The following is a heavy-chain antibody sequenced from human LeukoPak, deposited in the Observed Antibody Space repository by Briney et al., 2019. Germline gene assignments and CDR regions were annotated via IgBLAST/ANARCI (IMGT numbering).Heavy chain of an antibody. CDR1: GFTFSSYG. Sequence: GGSLRLSCAASGFTFSSYGMHWVRQAPGKGLEWVAVISYDGSNKYYADSVKGRFTISRDNSKNTLYLQMNSLRSDDTAVYYCAREDSSGSLGYWGQGTLVTVSS. J-gene: IGHJ4*02. V-gene: IGHV3-30*03. D-gene: IGHD3-22*01. CDR3: AREDSSGSLGY. CDR2: ISYDGSNK.